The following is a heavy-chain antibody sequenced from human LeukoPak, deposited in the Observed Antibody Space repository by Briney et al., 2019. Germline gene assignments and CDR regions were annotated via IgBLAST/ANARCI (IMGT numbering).Heavy chain of an antibody. Sequence: SVKVSCKASGGTFSSYTISWMRQAPGQGLEWMGRIIPILGIANYAQKFQGRVTINADKSTSTAYMELSSLRSEDTAVYYCASTGYQLTIDYYFDYWGQGTLVTVSS. CDR3: ASTGYQLTIDYYFDY. V-gene: IGHV1-69*02. CDR2: IIPILGIA. J-gene: IGHJ4*02. CDR1: GGTFSSYT. D-gene: IGHD2-2*01.